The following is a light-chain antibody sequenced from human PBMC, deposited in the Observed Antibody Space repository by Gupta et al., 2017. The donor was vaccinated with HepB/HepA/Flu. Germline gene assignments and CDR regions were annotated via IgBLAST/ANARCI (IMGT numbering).Light chain of an antibody. V-gene: IGLV1-40*01. CDR2: GNN. CDR3: QSYDSSLKTV. J-gene: IGLJ2*01. Sequence: QSVLTQPPSVSGAPGQRVTMSCTGSSSNIGAGYDVNWYQQFPGAAPKLLIYGNNNRPSGVPDRFSGSKSGTAASLAITGLQAEDDADYFCQSYDSSLKTVFGGGTKVTV. CDR1: SSNIGAGYD.